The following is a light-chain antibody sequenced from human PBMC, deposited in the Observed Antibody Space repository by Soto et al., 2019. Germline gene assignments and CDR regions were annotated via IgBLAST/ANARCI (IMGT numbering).Light chain of an antibody. V-gene: IGKV3-20*01. CDR1: QSVSSSY. Sequence: EIVLTQSPGTLSLSPGERATLSFRARQSVSSSYLAGYQQKPGQAPRLLIYGASSRATGIPDRFSGSGSGTDFTLTISRLEPEDFAVYYCQQYGSSPRTFGGGTKVDIK. J-gene: IGKJ4*01. CDR3: QQYGSSPRT. CDR2: GAS.